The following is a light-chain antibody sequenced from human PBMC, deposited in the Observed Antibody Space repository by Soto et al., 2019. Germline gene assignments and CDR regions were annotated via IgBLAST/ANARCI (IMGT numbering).Light chain of an antibody. J-gene: IGLJ3*02. CDR2: EVS. Sequence: QSALTQPASVSGSPGQSITISCTGTSSDIGGYNYVSWYRQHPGKAPELMIFEVSARPSGVSNRFSGSKSGNTASLTISGLQAEDEANYYCSSYTSSSTLKVFGGGTKLTVL. V-gene: IGLV2-14*01. CDR1: SSDIGGYNY. CDR3: SSYTSSSTLKV.